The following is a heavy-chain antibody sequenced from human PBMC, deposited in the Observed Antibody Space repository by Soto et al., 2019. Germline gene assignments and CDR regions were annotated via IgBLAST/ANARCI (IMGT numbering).Heavy chain of an antibody. CDR3: ALSNNWPSGAFDM. V-gene: IGHV1-18*01. J-gene: IGHJ3*02. D-gene: IGHD1-1*01. Sequence: GASVKVSCKASGYTFTSYGIDWLRQAPGQGLEWMGWIHGYNGNTKYEQKLQGRVTITTDISTSTAYMELRSLRSDDTAVYYCALSNNWPSGAFDMWGQGTMVTVSS. CDR2: IHGYNGNT. CDR1: GYTFTSYG.